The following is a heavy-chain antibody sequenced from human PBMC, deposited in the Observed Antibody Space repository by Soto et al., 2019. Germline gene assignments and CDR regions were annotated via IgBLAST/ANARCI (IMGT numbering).Heavy chain of an antibody. D-gene: IGHD2-15*01. CDR3: AGGQYYFAY. CDR2: ISYDGSNK. CDR1: GFPFSSYG. J-gene: IGHJ4*02. Sequence: QVQLVESGGGVVQPGRSLRLSCAASGFPFSSYGMHWVRQAPGKGLEWVAHISYDGSNKHYTDSVKGRFTISRDNSKNMLYLQMSSLRAEDTAVYYCAGGQYYFAYCGQGPRVSVSS. V-gene: IGHV3-30*03.